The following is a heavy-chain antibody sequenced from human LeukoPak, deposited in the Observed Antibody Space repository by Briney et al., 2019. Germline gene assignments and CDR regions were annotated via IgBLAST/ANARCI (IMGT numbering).Heavy chain of an antibody. V-gene: IGHV4-61*02. CDR3: ARTTEGYCRGRSCYSYYYYMDV. CDR1: GGSISSGSYY. Sequence: SETLSLTCTVSGGSISSGSYYWSWIRQPAGKGLEWIGRIYTSGSTNYNPSLKSRVTVSVDTSKNQFSLKLSSVTAADTAVYYCARTTEGYCRGRSCYSYYYYMDVWGKGTTVTVSS. D-gene: IGHD2-15*01. J-gene: IGHJ6*03. CDR2: IYTSGST.